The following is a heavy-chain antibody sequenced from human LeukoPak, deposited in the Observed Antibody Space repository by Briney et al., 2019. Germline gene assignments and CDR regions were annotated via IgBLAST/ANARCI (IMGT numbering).Heavy chain of an antibody. D-gene: IGHD3-16*02. Sequence: GGSLRLSCAASGFAFSNAWMSWVRQAPGQGLEWVARIKTKTDGETTDYAAPVKGRFTISRDDSKNTLYLQMNSLKTEDTAVYYCTTDYYDYVWGSYRPDYWGQGTLVTVSS. CDR2: IKTKTDGETT. CDR3: TTDYYDYVWGSYRPDY. J-gene: IGHJ4*02. CDR1: GFAFSNAW. V-gene: IGHV3-15*01.